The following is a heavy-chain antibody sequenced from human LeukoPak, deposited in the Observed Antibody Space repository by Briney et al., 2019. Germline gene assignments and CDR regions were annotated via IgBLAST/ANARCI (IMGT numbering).Heavy chain of an antibody. D-gene: IGHD3-10*01. CDR3: ARVGGWAYYYGSGSYDFDY. CDR2: INHSGST. V-gene: IGHV4-34*01. J-gene: IGHJ4*02. Sequence: SETLSLTCAVYGGSFSGYYWSWIRQPPGKGLEWIGEINHSGSTNYNPSLKSRVTISVDTSKNQFSLKLSSVTAADTAVYYCARVGGWAYYYGSGSYDFDYWGQGTLVTVSS. CDR1: GGSFSGYY.